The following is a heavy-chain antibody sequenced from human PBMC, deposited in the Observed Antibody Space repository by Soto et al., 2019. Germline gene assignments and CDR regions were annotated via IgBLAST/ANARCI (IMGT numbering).Heavy chain of an antibody. D-gene: IGHD6-6*01. J-gene: IGHJ4*02. CDR1: GFTVSSKY. CDR2: ISSSSSYI. Sequence: PGGSLRLFCAASGFTVSSKYMTWVRQAPGKGLEWVSSISSSSSYIYYADSVKGRFTISRDNAKNSLYLQMNSLRAEDTAVYYCARSSIAARGDYWGQGTLVTVSS. V-gene: IGHV3-21*01. CDR3: ARSSIAARGDY.